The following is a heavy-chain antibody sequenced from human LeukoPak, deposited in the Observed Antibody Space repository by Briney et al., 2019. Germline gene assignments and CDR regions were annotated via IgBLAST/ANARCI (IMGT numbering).Heavy chain of an antibody. CDR3: ARDSSSSYYYDSSGINFFDY. V-gene: IGHV3-30*04. J-gene: IGHJ4*02. CDR1: GFTFNTYA. D-gene: IGHD3-22*01. Sequence: GGSLRLSCAASGFTFNTYAIHWVRQAPGKGLEWVAVISYDGSNKNYADSVKGRFTISRDNSKNTLYLQMNSLRVEDTAVYYCARDSSSSYYYDSSGINFFDYWGQGTLVTVSS. CDR2: ISYDGSNK.